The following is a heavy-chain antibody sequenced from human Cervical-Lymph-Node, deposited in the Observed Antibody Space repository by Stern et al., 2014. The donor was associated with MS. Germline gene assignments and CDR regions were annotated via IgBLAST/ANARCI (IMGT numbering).Heavy chain of an antibody. CDR2: VSYDGLNE. CDR3: ARGAYTYGFDGFSGAFDL. V-gene: IGHV3-30*04. CDR1: GFTFTSYA. J-gene: IGHJ3*01. Sequence: VQLVESGGGVVQPGKSLRLSCGTSGFTFTSYAMHWVRQAPGKGLEWVAGVSYDGLNEYYADSVKGRFTISRDNSKKTVSLQMNSLGPEDTALYYCARGAYTYGFDGFSGAFDLWGQGTMVTVSS. D-gene: IGHD5-18*01.